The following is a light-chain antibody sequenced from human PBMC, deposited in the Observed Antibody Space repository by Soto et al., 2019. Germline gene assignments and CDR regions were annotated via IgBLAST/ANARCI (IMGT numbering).Light chain of an antibody. J-gene: IGKJ1*01. V-gene: IGKV3-15*01. CDR1: QSVGHN. Sequence: DIVMTQSPVTLSVSPGDRATLSCRASQSVGHNLAWFQQKPGQAPRLLIYGASAGATGIPDRFSGSGFGTEVTLTISSLQSEDLAVYYWQQYNNWPRTFGQGTKVEMK. CDR2: GAS. CDR3: QQYNNWPRT.